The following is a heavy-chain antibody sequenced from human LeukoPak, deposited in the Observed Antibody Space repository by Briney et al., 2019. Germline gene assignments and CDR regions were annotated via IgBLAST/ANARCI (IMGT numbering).Heavy chain of an antibody. Sequence: SETLSLTCAVYGGSFSGYYWSWIRQPPGKGLEWIGEINHSGSTNYNPSLKSRVTISVDTSKNQFSLKLSSVTAADTAVYYCAKRGRWLQSSYFDYWGQGTPVTVSS. V-gene: IGHV4-34*01. J-gene: IGHJ4*02. CDR2: INHSGST. CDR1: GGSFSGYY. D-gene: IGHD5-24*01. CDR3: AKRGRWLQSSYFDY.